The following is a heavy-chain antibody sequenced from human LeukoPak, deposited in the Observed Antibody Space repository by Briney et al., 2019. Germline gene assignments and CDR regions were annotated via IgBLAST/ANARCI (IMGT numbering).Heavy chain of an antibody. D-gene: IGHD2-2*01. CDR2: ISSSSSYI. V-gene: IGHV3-21*01. CDR1: GFTFSSYS. Sequence: GGSLRLSCAASGFTFSSYSMNWVRQAPGKGLEWVSSISSSSSYIYYADSVKGRFTISRDNAKNSLYLQMNSLRAEDTAVYYCARGYCSSISCYVDYWGQGTLVTVSS. CDR3: ARGYCSSISCYVDY. J-gene: IGHJ4*02.